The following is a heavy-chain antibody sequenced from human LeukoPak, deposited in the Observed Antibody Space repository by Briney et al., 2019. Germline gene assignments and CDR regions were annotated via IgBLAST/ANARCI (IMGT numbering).Heavy chain of an antibody. Sequence: GGSLRLSCAASGFTFSTYWMYWVRQAPGKGLVWVSCITSDGSSTIYGDSVKGRFSISRDNDKNRLYLQMNSLRAEDTAMYYCARQYSYDSSGYYPWDYWGQGTLVTVSS. D-gene: IGHD3-22*01. CDR2: ITSDGSST. J-gene: IGHJ4*02. CDR3: ARQYSYDSSGYYPWDY. V-gene: IGHV3-74*01. CDR1: GFTFSTYW.